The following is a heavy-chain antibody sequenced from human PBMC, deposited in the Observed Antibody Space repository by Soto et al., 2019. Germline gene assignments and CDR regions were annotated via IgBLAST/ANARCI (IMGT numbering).Heavy chain of an antibody. Sequence: SETLSLTCAVYGGSFSSSNWWIWVRQPPGKGLEWIGEIYHSGSTNYNPSLKSRVTISVDRSKNQFSLKLSSVTAADTAVYYCARAGDSSGPVALGYWGQGTLVTVSS. CDR1: GGSFSSSNW. D-gene: IGHD6-19*01. CDR2: IYHSGST. J-gene: IGHJ4*02. CDR3: ARAGDSSGPVALGY. V-gene: IGHV4-4*02.